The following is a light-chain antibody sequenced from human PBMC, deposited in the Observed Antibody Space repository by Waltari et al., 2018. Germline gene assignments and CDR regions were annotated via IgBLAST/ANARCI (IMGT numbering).Light chain of an antibody. CDR3: QHYHSWPLT. CDR2: GAS. V-gene: IGKV3-15*01. J-gene: IGKJ4*01. CDR1: QNINNN. Sequence: EVVTTQSPATLSVSPGERATLSCRASQNINNNLAWYHQIPGQAPRLLIYGASTRATGIPARFSGSGSGTEFTLTISNLQSEDFAVYYCQHYHSWPLTFGGGTKVEIK.